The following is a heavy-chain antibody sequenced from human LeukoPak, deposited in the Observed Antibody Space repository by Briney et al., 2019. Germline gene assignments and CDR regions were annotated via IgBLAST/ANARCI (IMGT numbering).Heavy chain of an antibody. D-gene: IGHD2-2*01. CDR1: GFTFSSYA. J-gene: IGHJ4*02. CDR2: ISSSSSYI. V-gene: IGHV3-21*01. Sequence: GGSLRLSCAASGFTFSSYAMSWVRQAPGKGLEWVSSISSSSSYIYYADSVKGRFTISRDNAKNSLYLQMNSLRAEDTAVYYCARMPRTKTHRLFDYWGQGTLVTVSS. CDR3: ARMPRTKTHRLFDY.